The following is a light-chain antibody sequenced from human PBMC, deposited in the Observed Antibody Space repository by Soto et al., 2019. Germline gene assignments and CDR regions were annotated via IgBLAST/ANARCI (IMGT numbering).Light chain of an antibody. V-gene: IGKV3-20*01. CDR2: GAS. J-gene: IGKJ1*01. CDR1: QSVSGSN. CDR3: QQYDTSPWT. Sequence: EIVLTQSPGTLSLSPGERATLSCRASQSVSGSNLAWYQQKPGQAPRLVIFGASTRATCLPDRFTASGSGTDFTVTISRLEPEDSAVYYCQQYDTSPWTFGQGTKVEIK.